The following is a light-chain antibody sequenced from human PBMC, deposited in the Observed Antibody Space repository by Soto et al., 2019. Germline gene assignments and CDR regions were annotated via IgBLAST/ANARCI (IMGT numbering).Light chain of an antibody. CDR3: QQSYSSPQMYT. Sequence: DIQMTQSPSSLSASVGDRVTITCRASQRISNSLNWYQQKPGKAPDLLIYAASNLQSGVPARFSGSGSGTDFTLTISSLQSEDFATYYCQQSYSSPQMYTFGQGTKLEIK. V-gene: IGKV1-39*01. CDR2: AAS. J-gene: IGKJ2*01. CDR1: QRISNS.